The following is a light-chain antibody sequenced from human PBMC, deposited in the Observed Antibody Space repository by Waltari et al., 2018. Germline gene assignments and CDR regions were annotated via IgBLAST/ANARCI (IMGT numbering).Light chain of an antibody. CDR3: QHHVRLPAT. J-gene: IGKJ1*01. Sequence: EIVLTQSPGTLSLSPGERATLPCRASQSISKYLAWYQQGPGQAPRPRIYAASNRATGIPDRFSGGGSGTDFSLTISRLEPEDFAVYYCQHHVRLPATFGQGTKVEIK. CDR2: AAS. V-gene: IGKV3-20*01. CDR1: QSISKY.